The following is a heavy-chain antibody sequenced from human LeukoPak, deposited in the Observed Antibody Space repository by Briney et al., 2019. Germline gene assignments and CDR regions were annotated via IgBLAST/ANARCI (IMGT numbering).Heavy chain of an antibody. J-gene: IGHJ4*02. CDR1: GFTFRDYS. CDR2: ISIPTFT. Sequence: GESLKISCAASGFTFRDYSMAWVRQVPGGGLEWVSAISIPTFTLYADPVKGRFIISRDNSKTTLYLQMDNLRAEDTAVYYCVKERDRGVDVADDFDLWGQGTLVTVSS. CDR3: VKERDRGVDVADDFDL. D-gene: IGHD6-19*01. V-gene: IGHV3-23*01.